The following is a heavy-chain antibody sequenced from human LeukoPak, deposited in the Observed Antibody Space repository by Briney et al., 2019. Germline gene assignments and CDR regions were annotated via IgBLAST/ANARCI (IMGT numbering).Heavy chain of an antibody. D-gene: IGHD3-10*01. CDR1: GFTFSSYA. CDR3: AKGKGFGITWPFDY. Sequence: GGSLRLSCAASGFTFSSYAMNWVRQAPGKGREWVSDISGGGGNTYYADSVKGRYTISTDNSKNTLYLQMNSLKAEDTAVYYCAKGKGFGITWPFDYWGQGTLVTVSS. CDR2: ISGGGGNT. V-gene: IGHV3-23*01. J-gene: IGHJ4*02.